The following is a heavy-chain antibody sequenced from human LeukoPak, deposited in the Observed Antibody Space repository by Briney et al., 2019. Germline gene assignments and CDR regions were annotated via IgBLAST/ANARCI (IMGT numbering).Heavy chain of an antibody. J-gene: IGHJ5*02. Sequence: KIGESLKISCKGSGYSFTSYWIGWVRQMPGKGLEWMGIIYPGDSDTRYSPSFQGQVTISADKSISTAYLQWSSLKASDTAMYYCARLARDYYGSGSYYPGAPNWFDPWGQGTLVTVS. CDR1: GYSFTSYW. CDR3: ARLARDYYGSGSYYPGAPNWFDP. V-gene: IGHV5-51*01. CDR2: IYPGDSDT. D-gene: IGHD3-10*01.